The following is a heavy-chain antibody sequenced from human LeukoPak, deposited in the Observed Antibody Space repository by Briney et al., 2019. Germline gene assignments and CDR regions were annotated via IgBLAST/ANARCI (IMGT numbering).Heavy chain of an antibody. V-gene: IGHV4-59*11. CDR1: GGSISSHY. J-gene: IGHJ6*03. Sequence: SETLFLTCTVSGGSISSHYWSWIRQPPGKGLEWIGYIYYSGSTNYNPSLKSRVTISVDTSKNQFSLKLSSVTAADTAVYYCARASNSGYYYYYYMDVWGKGTTVTVSS. CDR2: IYYSGST. CDR3: ARASNSGYYYYYYMDV. D-gene: IGHD3-10*01.